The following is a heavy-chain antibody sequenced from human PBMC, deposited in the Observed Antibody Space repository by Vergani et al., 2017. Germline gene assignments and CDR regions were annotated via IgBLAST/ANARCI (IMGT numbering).Heavy chain of an antibody. D-gene: IGHD2-2*01. CDR1: GFTFSSYE. J-gene: IGHJ6*04. V-gene: IGHV3-48*03. CDR2: ISSSGSTI. CDR3: AREGVGYCSSTSCPGSRDV. Sequence: EVQLVESGGGLVQPGGSLRLSCAASGFTFSSYEMNWVRQAPGKGLEWVSYISSSGSTIYYADSVKGRFTISRDNAKNSLYLQMNSLRAEDTAVYYCAREGVGYCSSTSCPGSRDVWGKGTTVTVSS.